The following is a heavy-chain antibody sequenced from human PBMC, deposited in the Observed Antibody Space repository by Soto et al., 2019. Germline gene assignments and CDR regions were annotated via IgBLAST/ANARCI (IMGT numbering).Heavy chain of an antibody. CDR2: INPNSGGT. D-gene: IGHD3-10*01. V-gene: IGHV1-2*04. CDR1: GYTFTGYY. Sequence: ASVKVSCKASGYTFTGYYMHWVRQAPGQGLEWMGWINPNSGGTNYAQKFQGWVTMTRDTSISTAYMELSRLRSDDTAVYYCARGKKYYYGSGSYYFDYWGQGTLVTSPQ. J-gene: IGHJ4*02. CDR3: ARGKKYYYGSGSYYFDY.